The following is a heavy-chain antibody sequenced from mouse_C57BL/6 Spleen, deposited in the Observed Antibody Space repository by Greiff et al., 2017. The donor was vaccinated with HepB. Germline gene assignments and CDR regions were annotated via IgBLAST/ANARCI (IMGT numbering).Heavy chain of an antibody. J-gene: IGHJ3*01. CDR2: INPNNGGT. Sequence: VQLQQSGPELVKPGASVKMSCKASGYTFTDYNMHWVKQSHGKSLEWIGYINPNNGGTSYNQKFKGKGTLTVNKSSSTAYMELRSLTSEDSAVYYCARGTGTKGFAYWGQGTLVTVSA. D-gene: IGHD4-1*01. V-gene: IGHV1-22*01. CDR3: ARGTGTKGFAY. CDR1: GYTFTDYN.